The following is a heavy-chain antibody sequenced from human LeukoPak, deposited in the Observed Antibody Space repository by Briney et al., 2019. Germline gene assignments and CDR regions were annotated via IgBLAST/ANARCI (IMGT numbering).Heavy chain of an antibody. CDR2: VYHSGST. CDR3: ARSDYGWFDP. V-gene: IGHV4-30-2*01. J-gene: IGHJ5*02. Sequence: SETLSLTCAVSGGSIGSGGYSWSWIRQPPGKGLEWIGYVYHSGSTYYNPSLKSRVTISVDRSKNQFSLKLSSVTAADTAVYYCARSDYGWFDPWGQGTLVTVSS. CDR1: GGSIGSGGYS. D-gene: IGHD4-17*01.